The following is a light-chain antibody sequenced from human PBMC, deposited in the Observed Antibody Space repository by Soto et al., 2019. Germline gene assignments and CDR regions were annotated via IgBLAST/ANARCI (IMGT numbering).Light chain of an antibody. Sequence: EIVLTQSPGTLSLSPGERATLSCMASQTISTRFVAWYQQKPGQAPRLLIYGASSRAIGIADRFSGSGSGTDIPSINSRLKYECFEVYSRRQYGCLPYSFDQGPALEIK. CDR1: QTISTRF. CDR3: RQYGCLPYS. V-gene: IGKV3-20*01. J-gene: IGKJ2*03. CDR2: GAS.